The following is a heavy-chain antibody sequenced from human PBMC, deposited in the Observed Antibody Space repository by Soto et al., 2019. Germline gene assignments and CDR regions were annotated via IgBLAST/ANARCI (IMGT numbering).Heavy chain of an antibody. CDR3: ARDTYGDYGQVLDY. CDR1: GFTFSRHW. V-gene: IGHV3-7*01. Sequence: GGSLRLSCAASGFTFSRHWMTWVRQAPGKGLEYVANIKEDGSQKYYVDSVKGRFTISRDNAKNSVYLQMNSLRAEDTALYYCARDTYGDYGQVLDYWGQGALVTVSS. J-gene: IGHJ4*02. CDR2: IKEDGSQK. D-gene: IGHD4-17*01.